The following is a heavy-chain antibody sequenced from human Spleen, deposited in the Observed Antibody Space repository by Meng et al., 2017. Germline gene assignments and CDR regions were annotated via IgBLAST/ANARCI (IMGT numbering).Heavy chain of an antibody. J-gene: IGHJ4*02. CDR2: IYYSGST. CDR1: GGSISSGGYY. Sequence: QGQLQEAGPGLLKPSQTLSLTCTVSGGSISSGGYYWSWIRQHPGKGLEWIGYIYYSGSTYYNPSLKSLVTISVDTSKNQFSLKLSSVTAADTAVYYCARVTTVTQYFDYWGQGTLVTVSS. CDR3: ARVTTVTQYFDY. D-gene: IGHD4-17*01. V-gene: IGHV4-31*01.